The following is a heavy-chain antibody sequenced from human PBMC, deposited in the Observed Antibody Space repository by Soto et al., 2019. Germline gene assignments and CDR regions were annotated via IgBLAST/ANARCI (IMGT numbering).Heavy chain of an antibody. J-gene: IGHJ3*02. CDR1: LFSLSTSGVG. D-gene: IGHD7-27*01. CDR3: AHSIINWGDAFDI. Sequence: QITLKESGPTLVKPTQTLTLTCTFSLFSLSTSGVGVGWNRQPPGKALEWLGLLYWDDDTRFSPSLKSRRTITNDPSKSQAVLKTTTMHPVNTGTYYCAHSIINWGDAFDIWCQGEMVTVPS. CDR2: LYWDDDT. V-gene: IGHV2-5*02.